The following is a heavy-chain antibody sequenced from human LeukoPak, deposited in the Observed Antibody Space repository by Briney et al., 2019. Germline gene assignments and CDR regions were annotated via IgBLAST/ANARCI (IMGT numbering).Heavy chain of an antibody. J-gene: IGHJ5*02. CDR3: ARDLYGDSTNWFDP. CDR1: HFTFTSYW. CDR2: IKPDGSEK. D-gene: IGHD2-21*02. Sequence: GGSLRLSCAASHFTFTSYWMSWVRQAPGKGLEWVANIKPDGSEKYYVDSVKGRFTISRDNAKNSLYLQVNSLRAEDTAVYYCARDLYGDSTNWFDPWGQGTLVTVSS. V-gene: IGHV3-7*01.